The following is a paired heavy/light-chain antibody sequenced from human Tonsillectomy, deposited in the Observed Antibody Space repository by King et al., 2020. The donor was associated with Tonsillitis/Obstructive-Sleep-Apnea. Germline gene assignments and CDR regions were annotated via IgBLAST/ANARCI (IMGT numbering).Light chain of an antibody. J-gene: IGLJ1*01. CDR1: SSDVGGYNY. CDR2: EVS. CDR3: SSYTNSSAQV. V-gene: IGLV2-14*01. Sequence: QSALTQPASVSGSPGQSITISCTGTSSDVGGYNYVSWYQQHPGKAPKLIIYEVSNRPSGVSNRFSGSRSGNTASLTISGLQAEDEASYSCSSYTNSSAQVFGTGTKVTVL.
Heavy chain of an antibody. Sequence: QVQLVQSGAEVKKPGASVKVSCKASGFTFTSYPMYWVRQAPGQRLEWMAWINTVTGKTKYSKNFQGRVSITRDTSATTVYMELSSLRSEDTAVYYCARVQWDLMVDAFDIWGQGTVVTVSS. CDR1: GFTFTSYP. CDR2: INTVTGKT. CDR3: ARVQWDLMVDAFDI. J-gene: IGHJ3*02. D-gene: IGHD1-26*01. V-gene: IGHV1-3*04.